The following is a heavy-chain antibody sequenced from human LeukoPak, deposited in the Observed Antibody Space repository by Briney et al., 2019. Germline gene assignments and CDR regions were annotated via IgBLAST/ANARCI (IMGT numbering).Heavy chain of an antibody. CDR1: GGSFSGYY. D-gene: IGHD6-6*01. J-gene: IGHJ4*02. CDR3: ARDPPLYRYSSSSSRSPRGYFDY. V-gene: IGHV4-34*01. Sequence: PSETLSLTCAVYGGSFSGYYWSWIRQPPGKGLEWIGEINHSGSTNYNPSLKSRVTISVDTSKNQFSLKLSSVTAADTAVHYCARDPPLYRYSSSSSRSPRGYFDYWGQGTLVTVSS. CDR2: INHSGST.